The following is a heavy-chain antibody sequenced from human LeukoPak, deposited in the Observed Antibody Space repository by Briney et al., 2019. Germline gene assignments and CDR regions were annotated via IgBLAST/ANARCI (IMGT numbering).Heavy chain of an antibody. Sequence: GGTLRLSCAASGFSFSGCGMNWVRQAPGKGLERISYIGSSGSAGGNIYYAVSVKGRFTVSRDNAKDSLFLQMNSLQDADTAVYYCARAPTPYFTYYMDVWGKGTTVTVSS. CDR1: GFSFSGCG. CDR3: ARAPTPYFTYYMDV. D-gene: IGHD2-21*01. V-gene: IGHV3-48*02. CDR2: IGSSGSAGGNI. J-gene: IGHJ6*03.